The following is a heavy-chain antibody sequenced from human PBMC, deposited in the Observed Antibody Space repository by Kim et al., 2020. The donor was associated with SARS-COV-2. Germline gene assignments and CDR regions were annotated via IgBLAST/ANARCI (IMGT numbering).Heavy chain of an antibody. D-gene: IGHD3-22*01. Sequence: SVKVSCKASGGTFSSYVISWVRQAPGQGLEWIGGIIPMFGTANYAQKFQGRVTVTADESSRTAYMELSSLRSEDTAVYYCAKVDDYYYDSGGYLFQRGGQGTLVTVSA. J-gene: IGHJ1*01. V-gene: IGHV1-69*13. CDR3: AKVDDYYYDSGGYLFQR. CDR1: GGTFSSYV. CDR2: IIPMFGTA.